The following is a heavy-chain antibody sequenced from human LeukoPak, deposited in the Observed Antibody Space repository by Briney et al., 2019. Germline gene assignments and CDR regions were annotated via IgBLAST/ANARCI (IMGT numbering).Heavy chain of an antibody. CDR3: AATRAIVVVVAALAY. CDR1: GGSLSGYH. D-gene: IGHD2-15*01. Sequence: SETLSLTCAVYGGSLSGYHWSWIRQTPGKGLEWIGEIIHSGSTNYNPSLKSRVTIPLETSQKQFSLKLSSVTAADTAVYFCAATRAIVVVVAALAYWGQGNRVTVSS. V-gene: IGHV4-34*12. J-gene: IGHJ4*02. CDR2: IIHSGST.